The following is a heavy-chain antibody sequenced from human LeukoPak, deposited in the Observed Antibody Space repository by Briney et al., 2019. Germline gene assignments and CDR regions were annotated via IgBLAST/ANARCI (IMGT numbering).Heavy chain of an antibody. CDR2: ISGSGGST. D-gene: IGHD6-19*01. Sequence: GGSLRLSCAASGFTFSSYAMSWVRQAPGKGLEWVSAISGSGGSTYYADSVKGRFTISRDNSKNTLCLQMNSLRAEDTAVYYCAKDMQQWLVGVTYFDYWGQGTLVTVSS. CDR1: GFTFSSYA. V-gene: IGHV3-23*01. J-gene: IGHJ4*02. CDR3: AKDMQQWLVGVTYFDY.